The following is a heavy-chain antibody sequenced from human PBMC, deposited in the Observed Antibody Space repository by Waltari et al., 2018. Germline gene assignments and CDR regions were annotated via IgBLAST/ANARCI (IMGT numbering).Heavy chain of an antibody. CDR3: AREPAAYYMDV. D-gene: IGHD2-2*01. Sequence: QVQLQESGPGLVKPSETLSLTCTVSGYSIRSGYYWGWIRQPPGKGLEWIGNLYHTGGTYYNPSLKSRVTISVDTSKNQFSLKLSDVTAADTAVYYCAREPAAYYMDVWGKGTTVTVSS. CDR2: LYHTGGT. CDR1: GYSIRSGYY. J-gene: IGHJ6*03. V-gene: IGHV4-38-2*02.